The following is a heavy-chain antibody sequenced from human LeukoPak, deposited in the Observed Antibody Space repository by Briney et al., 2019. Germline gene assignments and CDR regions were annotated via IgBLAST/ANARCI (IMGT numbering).Heavy chain of an antibody. J-gene: IGHJ6*03. V-gene: IGHV4-59*01. D-gene: IGHD3-22*01. CDR1: SGSISSYS. Sequence: SETLSLTCSVSSGSISSYSWTWIRQSPGKGLEWIGYIYYSGSTNYNPSLKSRVTISVDTSKNQFSLKLSSVTAADTAVYYCARGESYYYDSSGYYGKYYYYYYMDIWGKGTTVTVSS. CDR2: IYYSGST. CDR3: ARGESYYYDSSGYYGKYYYYYYMDI.